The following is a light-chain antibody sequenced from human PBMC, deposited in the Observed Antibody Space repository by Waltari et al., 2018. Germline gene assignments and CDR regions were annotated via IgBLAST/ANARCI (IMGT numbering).Light chain of an antibody. CDR3: QQSYSTPRT. Sequence: DIQMTQSPSSLSASVGYRVTITCRASQSISSYLNWYQQKPGKAPKLLIYAASSLQSGVPSRFSGSGSGTDFTLTISSLQPEDVATYYCQQSYSTPRTFGPGTKVDIK. CDR2: AAS. J-gene: IGKJ3*01. CDR1: QSISSY. V-gene: IGKV1-39*01.